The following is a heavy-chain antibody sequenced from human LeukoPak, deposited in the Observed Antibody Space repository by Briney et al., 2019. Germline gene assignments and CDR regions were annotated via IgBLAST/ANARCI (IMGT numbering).Heavy chain of an antibody. J-gene: IGHJ6*03. V-gene: IGHV4-61*02. CDR3: ARGVVPPAMRYYHYMDV. Sequence: PSQTLSLTCTVSGGSLSSGSYYWSWIRQPAGKGLEWIGRIYTSGSTNYNPSLKSRVTISVDTSKNQFSLRLSSVTAADTAVYYCARGVVPPAMRYYHYMDVWGKGTTVTVSS. CDR2: IYTSGST. D-gene: IGHD2-2*01. CDR1: GGSLSSGSYY.